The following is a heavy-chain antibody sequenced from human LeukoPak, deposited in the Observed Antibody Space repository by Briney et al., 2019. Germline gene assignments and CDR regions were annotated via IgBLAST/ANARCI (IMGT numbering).Heavy chain of an antibody. D-gene: IGHD3-22*01. Sequence: ASVKVSCKASGYTFISHDINWVRQAPGQRLEWMGWMNPNTGTTGYAQNFQGRVTMTRDTSISTAYMELNSLRSEDTAVYYCARLSETPVYYYSSGYYYLDSWGQGTLVTVSS. V-gene: IGHV1-8*01. CDR3: ARLSETPVYYYSSGYYYLDS. J-gene: IGHJ4*02. CDR1: GYTFISHD. CDR2: MNPNTGTT.